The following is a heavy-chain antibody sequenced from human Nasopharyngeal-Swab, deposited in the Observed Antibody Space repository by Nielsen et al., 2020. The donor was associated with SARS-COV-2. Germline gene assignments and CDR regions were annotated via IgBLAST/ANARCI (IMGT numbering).Heavy chain of an antibody. CDR2: INPNSGGT. D-gene: IGHD3-10*01. V-gene: IGHV1-2*06. CDR1: GYTFTSYY. J-gene: IGHJ2*01. Sequence: ASVKVSCKASGYTFTSYYMHWVRQAPGQGLEWMGRINPNSGGTNYAQKFQGRVTMTRDTSISTAYMELSRLRPDDTAVYYCARGVGSGSYYTYWYFDLWGRGTLVTVSS. CDR3: ARGVGSGSYYTYWYFDL.